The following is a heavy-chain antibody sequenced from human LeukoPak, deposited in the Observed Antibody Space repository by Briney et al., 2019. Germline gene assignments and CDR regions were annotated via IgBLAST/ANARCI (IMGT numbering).Heavy chain of an antibody. CDR1: GFSFSSYW. CDR2: ISWSSGII. CDR3: AKDTGRPTDAITMEDNAFDI. D-gene: IGHD3-3*01. Sequence: GGSLRLSCAASGFSFSSYWMHWVRQAPGKGLEWVSGISWSSGIIGYADSVKGRFTISRDNAKNSLYLQMDSLRAEDTALYYCAKDTGRPTDAITMEDNAFDIWGQGTMVTVSS. V-gene: IGHV3-9*01. J-gene: IGHJ3*02.